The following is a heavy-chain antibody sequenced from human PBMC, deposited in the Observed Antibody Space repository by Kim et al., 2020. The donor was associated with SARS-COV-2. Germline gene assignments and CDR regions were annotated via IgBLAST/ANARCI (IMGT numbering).Heavy chain of an antibody. Sequence: GGSLRLSCAASGFIFNSYAMSWVRQAPGKGLEWVSTVSGTGGTTYYADSVKGRFTISRDNSKNTLSMQINSLRAEDTAIYYCATLGYKSNWYVYWGQGTL. CDR1: GFIFNSYA. CDR3: ATLGYKSNWYVY. J-gene: IGHJ5*01. CDR2: VSGTGGTT. V-gene: IGHV3-23*01. D-gene: IGHD2-15*01.